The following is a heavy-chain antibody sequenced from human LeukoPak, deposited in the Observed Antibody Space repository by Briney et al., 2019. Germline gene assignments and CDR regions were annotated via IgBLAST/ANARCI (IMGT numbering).Heavy chain of an antibody. Sequence: ASVKVSCKASGYTFTGYYMHWVRQAPGQGLEWMGWINPNSGGTDNAQKFQGRVTMTRDTSISTAYMELSRLRSDDTAVYYCARDWEDSSGYLDDYWGQGTLVTVSS. CDR3: ARDWEDSSGYLDDY. CDR1: GYTFTGYY. D-gene: IGHD3-22*01. V-gene: IGHV1-2*02. J-gene: IGHJ4*02. CDR2: INPNSGGT.